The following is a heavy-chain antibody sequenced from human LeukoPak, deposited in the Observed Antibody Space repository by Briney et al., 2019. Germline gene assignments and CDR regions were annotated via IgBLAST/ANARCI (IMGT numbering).Heavy chain of an antibody. V-gene: IGHV3-23*01. CDR3: AKGGYYDSSGYYSVGVY. CDR2: ISGSGGST. D-gene: IGHD3-22*01. Sequence: GGSLRLSCAASGFTFSSDAMSWVRQAPGKGLEWVSAISGSGGSTYYADSVKGRFTISRDNSKNTLYLQMNSLRAEDTAVYYCAKGGYYDSSGYYSVGVYWGQGTLVTVSS. CDR1: GFTFSSDA. J-gene: IGHJ4*02.